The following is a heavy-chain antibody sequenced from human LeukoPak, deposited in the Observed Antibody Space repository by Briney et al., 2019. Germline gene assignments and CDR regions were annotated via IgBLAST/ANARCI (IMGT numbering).Heavy chain of an antibody. D-gene: IGHD6-13*01. CDR3: ARVSSSFNYAYYYYMDV. CDR1: GGSISSYY. Sequence: PSETLSLTCTVSGGSISSYYWSWIRQPPGKGLEWIGYVHDGGRTNYNPSLKSRVTISVDTSKNHFSLRVSSVTAADTAVYYCARVSSSFNYAYYYYMDVWGKGTTVTISS. V-gene: IGHV4-59*01. CDR2: VHDGGRT. J-gene: IGHJ6*03.